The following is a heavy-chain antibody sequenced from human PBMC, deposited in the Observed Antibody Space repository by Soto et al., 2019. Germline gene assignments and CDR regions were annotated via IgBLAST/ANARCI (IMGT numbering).Heavy chain of an antibody. CDR3: ARDRVYYYDNSGYYNFDY. Sequence: QVHLVESGGGVVQPGRSLRVSCAASGFTFSNYAMHWVRQAPGKGLEWVAVVSYDGSKQFYADSVEGRFTISRDSSKSTLYLHMDNLRDEDTAVYYCARDRVYYYDNSGYYNFDYWGPGNLVTVSS. J-gene: IGHJ4*02. D-gene: IGHD3-22*01. V-gene: IGHV3-30-3*01. CDR1: GFTFSNYA. CDR2: VSYDGSKQ.